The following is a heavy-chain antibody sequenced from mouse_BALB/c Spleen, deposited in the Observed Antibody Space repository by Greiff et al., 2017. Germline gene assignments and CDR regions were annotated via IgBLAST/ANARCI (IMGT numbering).Heavy chain of an antibody. CDR1: GFTFSSYG. D-gene: IGHD2-4*01. Sequence: EVHLVESGGGLVKPGGSLKLSCAASGFTFSSYGMSWVRQTPEKRLEWVASISSGGSTYYLDSVKGRFTISRDNAKNTLYLQMSSLRSEDTAMYYCARHSYDYVYLDYWGQGTTLTVSA. CDR2: ISSGGST. V-gene: IGHV5-9-3*01. CDR3: ARHSYDYVYLDY. J-gene: IGHJ2*01.